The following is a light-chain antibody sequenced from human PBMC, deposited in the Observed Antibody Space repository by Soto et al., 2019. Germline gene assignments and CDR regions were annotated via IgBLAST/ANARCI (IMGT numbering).Light chain of an antibody. Sequence: EIVVTQSPATLSVSPGERATLSCRASQSVAGNLAWYQQKPGQAPRLLIYGASTRATGFPARFSGSGSGTEFTLTISSLQSEDFAVYYCQQYNNWPQTFGQGTKVEIK. CDR1: QSVAGN. CDR3: QQYNNWPQT. CDR2: GAS. V-gene: IGKV3-15*01. J-gene: IGKJ1*01.